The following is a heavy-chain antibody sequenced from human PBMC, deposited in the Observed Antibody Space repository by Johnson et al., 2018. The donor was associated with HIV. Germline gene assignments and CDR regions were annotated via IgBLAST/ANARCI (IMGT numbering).Heavy chain of an antibody. CDR3: AKVAVATAAGGVALDI. V-gene: IGHV3-33*06. D-gene: IGHD6-13*01. J-gene: IGHJ3*02. CDR1: GFTFSNYG. CDR2: TWFDGSNK. Sequence: MQLVESGGGVVQPGRSLRLSCAASGFTFSNYGMHWVRQAPGKGLEWVAVTWFDGSNKYYSDSVKGRFTISRDNSKSTLYLQMNSLRAEDTAVYYCAKVAVATAAGGVALDIWGPGTMVIVSS.